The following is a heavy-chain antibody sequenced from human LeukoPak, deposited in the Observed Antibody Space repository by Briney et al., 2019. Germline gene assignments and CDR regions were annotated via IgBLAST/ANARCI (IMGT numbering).Heavy chain of an antibody. CDR2: ISAYNGNT. Sequence: ASVKVSCKASGYTFTCYGISWVRQAPGQGLEWMGWISAYNGNTNYAQKLQGRVTMTTDTSTSTAYMELRSLRSDDTAVYYCARDTLIGKNYDFWSGYYLEYYFDYWGQGTLVTVSS. V-gene: IGHV1-18*01. D-gene: IGHD3-3*01. J-gene: IGHJ4*02. CDR3: ARDTLIGKNYDFWSGYYLEYYFDY. CDR1: GYTFTCYG.